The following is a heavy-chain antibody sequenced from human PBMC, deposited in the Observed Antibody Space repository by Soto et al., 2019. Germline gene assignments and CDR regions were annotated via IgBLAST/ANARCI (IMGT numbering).Heavy chain of an antibody. CDR3: AREGLVGATPFDY. CDR2: INHSGST. J-gene: IGHJ4*02. D-gene: IGHD1-26*01. V-gene: IGHV4-34*01. Sequence: SETLSLTCAVYGGSFSGYYWSWIRQPPGKGLEWIGEINHSGSTNYNPSLKSRVTISVDTSKNQFSLKLSSVTAADTAVYYCAREGLVGATPFDYWGQGTLVTVSS. CDR1: GGSFSGYY.